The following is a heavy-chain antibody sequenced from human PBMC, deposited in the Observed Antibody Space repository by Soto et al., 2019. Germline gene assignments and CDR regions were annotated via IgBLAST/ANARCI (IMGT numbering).Heavy chain of an antibody. CDR3: ARVTGGHESGGNYMDV. CDR2: IITFVGKA. V-gene: IGHV1-69*08. J-gene: IGHJ6*03. D-gene: IGHD2-8*02. Sequence: QVQLVQSGPEVKKPGSSVKVSCKTSGGTLSSYSISWVRQAPGKGLEWVGKIITFVGKANVAQQFQGRFTITADRSTDTPYMELRRLTSDYTAVYDWARVTGGHESGGNYMDVWGTGTTVTVSS. CDR1: GGTLSSYS.